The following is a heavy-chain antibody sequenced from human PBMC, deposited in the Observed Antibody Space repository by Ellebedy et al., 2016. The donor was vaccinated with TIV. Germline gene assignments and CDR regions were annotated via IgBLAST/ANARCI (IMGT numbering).Heavy chain of an antibody. CDR3: ALATRDRGYSYGYFGLFDY. J-gene: IGHJ4*02. Sequence: AASVKVSCKASGYTFTSYAMHWVRQAPGQRLEWMGWINAGNGNTKYSQKFQGRVTMTTDTSTSTAYMELRSLRSDDTAVYYCALATRDRGYSYGYFGLFDYWGQGTLVTVSS. CDR1: GYTFTSYA. CDR2: INAGNGNT. D-gene: IGHD5-18*01. V-gene: IGHV1-3*01.